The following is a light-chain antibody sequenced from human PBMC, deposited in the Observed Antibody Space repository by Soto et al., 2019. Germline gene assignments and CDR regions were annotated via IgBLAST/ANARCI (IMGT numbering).Light chain of an antibody. CDR1: SSDIGSYNY. J-gene: IGLJ2*01. CDR3: CSYAGSYTVV. V-gene: IGLV2-11*01. CDR2: DVS. Sequence: QSALTQPRSVSGSPGQSVAISCTGTSSDIGSYNYVSWYQQHPDKAPKLMIYDVSKRPSGVPDRFSGSKSGNTASLTISGLQDEDEAEYYCCSYAGSYTVVFGGGTKLTVL.